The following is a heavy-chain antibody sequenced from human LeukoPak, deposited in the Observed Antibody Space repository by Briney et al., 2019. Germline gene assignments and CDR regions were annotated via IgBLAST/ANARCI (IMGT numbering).Heavy chain of an antibody. D-gene: IGHD3-22*01. J-gene: IGHJ6*03. CDR1: GFTFGDYG. Sequence: PGGSLRLSCAASGFTFGDYGMSWVGQAPGKGLEWVSGINWNGGNTGYADSVKGRFTISRDNAKNSLYLQMNSLRAEDTALYYCAREGYDSSGYSYYYYYMDVWGTGTTVTVSS. V-gene: IGHV3-20*04. CDR2: INWNGGNT. CDR3: AREGYDSSGYSYYYYYMDV.